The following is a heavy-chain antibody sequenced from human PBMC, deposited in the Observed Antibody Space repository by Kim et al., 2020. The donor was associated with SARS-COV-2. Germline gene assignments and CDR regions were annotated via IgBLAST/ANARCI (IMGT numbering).Heavy chain of an antibody. V-gene: IGHV1-24*01. Sequence: ASVKVSCKVSGYTLTELSMHWVRQAPGKGLEWMGGFDPEDGETIYAQKFQGRVTMTEDTSTDTAYMELSSLRSEDTAVYYCATDPNWNDEYYYGMDVWGQGTTVTVSS. D-gene: IGHD1-1*01. J-gene: IGHJ6*02. CDR3: ATDPNWNDEYYYGMDV. CDR2: FDPEDGET. CDR1: GYTLTELS.